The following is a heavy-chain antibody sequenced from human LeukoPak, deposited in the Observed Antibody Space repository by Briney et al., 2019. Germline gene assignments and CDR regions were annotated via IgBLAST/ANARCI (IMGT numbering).Heavy chain of an antibody. J-gene: IGHJ4*02. Sequence: PGGSLRLSCAASGFTFSNYYMNWVRQAPGKGLEWIGSTYYSGSTNYNPSLKSRVTMSVDTSKNQFSLKLSSVTAADTAVYYCARVRVELGDYPHPHYFDYWGQGTLVTVSS. D-gene: IGHD3-16*01. V-gene: IGHV4-59*12. CDR3: ARVRVELGDYPHPHYFDY. CDR2: TYYSGST. CDR1: GFTFSNYY.